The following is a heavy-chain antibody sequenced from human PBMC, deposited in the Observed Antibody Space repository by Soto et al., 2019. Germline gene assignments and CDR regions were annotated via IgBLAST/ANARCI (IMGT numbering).Heavy chain of an antibody. Sequence: PSETLSLTCTVSGGSISNYYWSWIRQPPGKGLEWIGYIYYSGSTNYNPSLKSRVTISVDSSKNQFSLKLSSVTAADTAVYYCARAQAMGNHFDYWGQGTLVTVSS. J-gene: IGHJ4*02. D-gene: IGHD5-18*01. CDR1: GGSISNYY. CDR2: IYYSGST. CDR3: ARAQAMGNHFDY. V-gene: IGHV4-59*01.